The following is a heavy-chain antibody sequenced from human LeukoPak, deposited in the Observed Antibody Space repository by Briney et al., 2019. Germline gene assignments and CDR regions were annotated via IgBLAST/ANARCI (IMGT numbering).Heavy chain of an antibody. CDR1: GFTFSSYW. J-gene: IGHJ4*02. V-gene: IGHV3-74*01. CDR3: AKDFVGPDDY. CDR2: IDSNGRTI. D-gene: IGHD1-26*01. Sequence: GSLRLSCAASGFTFSSYWMNWARQAPGKGLVWVSRIDSNGRTINYADSVKGRFTISRDNANSMLYLQMNSPRAEDSAVYYCAKDFVGPDDYWGQGTLVTVSS.